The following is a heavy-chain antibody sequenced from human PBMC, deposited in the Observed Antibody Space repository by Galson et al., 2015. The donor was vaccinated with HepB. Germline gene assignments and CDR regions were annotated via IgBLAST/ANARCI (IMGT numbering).Heavy chain of an antibody. D-gene: IGHD5-18*01. V-gene: IGHV3-30-3*01. Sequence: SLRLSCAASGFTFTSYAMYWVRQAPGKGLEWVAVMSYDGSKTYYADSVKGRFTISRDDSKSTLFLQMNSLRAEDTAVYYCARDSYSFGWGPLGYWGQGTLVTVSS. CDR2: MSYDGSKT. CDR1: GFTFTSYA. J-gene: IGHJ4*02. CDR3: ARDSYSFGWGPLGY.